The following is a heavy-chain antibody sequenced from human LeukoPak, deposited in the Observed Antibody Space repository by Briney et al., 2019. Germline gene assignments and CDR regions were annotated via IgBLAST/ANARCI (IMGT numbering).Heavy chain of an antibody. CDR1: GASISSYY. D-gene: IGHD6-13*01. CDR3: ASGPYPAAGTDHQFDY. V-gene: IGHV4-59*01. CDR2: IFYSGST. J-gene: IGHJ4*02. Sequence: PSETLSLTCTVSGASISSYYWSWIRQPPGKGPGWIGYIFYSGSTNYNPSLNSRVTISVDTSKNQFSLKLSSMTAADTAVYYCASGPYPAAGTDHQFDYWGQGTLVTVSS.